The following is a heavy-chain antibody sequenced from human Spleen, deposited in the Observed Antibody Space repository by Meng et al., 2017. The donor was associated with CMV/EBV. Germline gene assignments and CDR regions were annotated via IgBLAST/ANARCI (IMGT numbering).Heavy chain of an antibody. J-gene: IGHJ4*02. CDR1: GFTFSSYW. D-gene: IGHD1-1*01. V-gene: IGHV3-74*01. Sequence: SCAASGFTFSSYWMHWVRQAPGKGLVWVSRIKTDGSSTSYADSVKGRFTISRDNAKNTLYLQMNSLRADDTAVYFCARDPAWTSLDYWGQGALVTVSS. CDR2: IKTDGSST. CDR3: ARDPAWTSLDY.